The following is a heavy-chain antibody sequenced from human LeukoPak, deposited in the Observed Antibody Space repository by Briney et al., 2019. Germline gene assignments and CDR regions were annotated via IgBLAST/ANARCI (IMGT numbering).Heavy chain of an antibody. J-gene: IGHJ4*02. V-gene: IGHV3-23*01. Sequence: GGSLRLSCAASGFTFSSYGMHWVRQAPGKGLEWVSAISGSGGSTYYADSVKGRFTISRDNSKNTLYLQMNSLRAEDTAVYYCAKDSSQGPFDYWGQGTLVTVSS. D-gene: IGHD6-13*01. CDR2: ISGSGGST. CDR1: GFTFSSYG. CDR3: AKDSSQGPFDY.